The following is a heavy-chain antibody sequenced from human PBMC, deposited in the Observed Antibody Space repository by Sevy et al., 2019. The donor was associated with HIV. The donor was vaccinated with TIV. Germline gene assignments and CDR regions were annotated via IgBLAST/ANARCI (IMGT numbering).Heavy chain of an antibody. CDR3: ARAPPDDYVCLDY. V-gene: IGHV1-46*01. J-gene: IGHJ4*02. CDR1: GYTFTSYY. CDR2: INPSGGST. Sequence: ASVKVSCKASGYTFTSYYMHWVRQAPGQGLEWVGIINPSGGSTSYAQKFQGRVNMTRDTSTRKVYMELSSLRSEDTAVYYCARAPPDDYVCLDYWGQGTLVTVSS. D-gene: IGHD4-17*01.